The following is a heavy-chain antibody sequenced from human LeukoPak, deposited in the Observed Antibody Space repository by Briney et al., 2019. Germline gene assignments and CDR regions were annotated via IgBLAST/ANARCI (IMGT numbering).Heavy chain of an antibody. Sequence: PGGSLRLSCAASRFTLSSYWMHWVRQAPGKGLVWVSRINTDGSSTNYADSVKGRFTISRDNAMNTLYLQMNNLRAEDTAVYYCAREKGATGDSSGYLRYWGQGTLVTVSS. J-gene: IGHJ4*02. V-gene: IGHV3-74*01. CDR1: RFTLSSYW. D-gene: IGHD3-22*01. CDR2: INTDGSST. CDR3: AREKGATGDSSGYLRY.